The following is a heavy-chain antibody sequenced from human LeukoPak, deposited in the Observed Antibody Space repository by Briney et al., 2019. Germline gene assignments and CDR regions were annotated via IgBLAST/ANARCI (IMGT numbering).Heavy chain of an antibody. CDR3: ARGGFFATQGYYYYMDV. CDR2: ISGSGGRT. V-gene: IGHV3-23*01. Sequence: GGSRRLSCAASGFTFSSYAMSWVRQAPGKGLEWVSVISGSGGRTYYADSVKGRFTISRDNSKNTLYLQMNSLRAEDTAVYYCARGGFFATQGYYYYMDVWGKGTTVTVSS. D-gene: IGHD3-10*01. J-gene: IGHJ6*03. CDR1: GFTFSSYA.